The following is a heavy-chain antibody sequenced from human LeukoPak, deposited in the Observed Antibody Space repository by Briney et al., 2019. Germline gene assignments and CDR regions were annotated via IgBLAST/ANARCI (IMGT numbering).Heavy chain of an antibody. V-gene: IGHV1-18*01. CDR1: GYTFTSYG. J-gene: IGHJ5*02. D-gene: IGHD1-26*01. CDR2: ISAYNGNT. Sequence: ASVEVSCKASGYTFTSYGISWVRQAPGQGLEWMGWISAYNGNTNYAQKLQGRVTMTTDTSTSTAYMELRSLRSDDTAVYYCARAELRHNWFDPWGQGTLVTVSS. CDR3: ARAELRHNWFDP.